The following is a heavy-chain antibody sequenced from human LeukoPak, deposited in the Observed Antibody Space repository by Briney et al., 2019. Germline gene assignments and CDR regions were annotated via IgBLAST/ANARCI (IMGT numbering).Heavy chain of an antibody. CDR3: ARGPDTGYSSSWYGGDY. Sequence: GGPLRLSCAASGFTVSSNYMSWVRQAPGKGLEWVSVIYSGGSTYYADSVKGRFTISRDNSKNTLYLQMNSLRAEDTAVYYCARGPDTGYSSSWYGGDYWGQGTLVTVSS. J-gene: IGHJ4*02. D-gene: IGHD6-13*01. V-gene: IGHV3-53*01. CDR1: GFTVSSNY. CDR2: IYSGGST.